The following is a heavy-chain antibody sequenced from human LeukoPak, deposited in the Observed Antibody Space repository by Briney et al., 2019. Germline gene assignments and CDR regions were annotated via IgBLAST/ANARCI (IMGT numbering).Heavy chain of an antibody. Sequence: PSETLSLTCTVSGGSISSSNYCWGWIRQPPGKGLEWIGSIYYSGSTYYNPSLKSRVTISVDTSKNQFSLKLSSVTAADTTVYYCASQTGYSYGSLYYFDYWGQGTLVTVSS. CDR2: IYYSGST. D-gene: IGHD5-18*01. V-gene: IGHV4-39*01. CDR1: GGSISSSNYC. CDR3: ASQTGYSYGSLYYFDY. J-gene: IGHJ4*02.